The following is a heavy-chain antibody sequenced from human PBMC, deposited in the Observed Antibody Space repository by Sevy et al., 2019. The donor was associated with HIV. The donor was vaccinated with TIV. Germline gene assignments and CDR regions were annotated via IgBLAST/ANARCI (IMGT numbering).Heavy chain of an antibody. Sequence: GGSLRLSCKCSGFSLSAYWMHWVRQIPGRGLVWVSHINNDGSVRQYADSVKGRFTISRDNVRNTLYLQMESLRAEDAGVYYCARGIGKSGAWGQGTLVTVSS. J-gene: IGHJ5*02. CDR3: ARGIGKSGA. V-gene: IGHV3-74*01. CDR1: GFSLSAYW. CDR2: INNDGSVR. D-gene: IGHD1-26*01.